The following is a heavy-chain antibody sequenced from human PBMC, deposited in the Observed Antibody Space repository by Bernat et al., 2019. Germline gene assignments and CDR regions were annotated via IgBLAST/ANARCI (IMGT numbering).Heavy chain of an antibody. V-gene: IGHV3-53*04. J-gene: IGHJ6*02. Sequence: EVQLVESGGGLVQPGGSLRLSCAASGFTVSSNYMSWVRQAPGKGLEWVSVIYSGGSTYYADSVKGRFTISRHNSKNTLYLQMNSLRAEDTVVYYCARDHTDSSGYYYYYGMDVWGQGTTVTVSS. D-gene: IGHD3-22*01. CDR2: IYSGGST. CDR1: GFTVSSNY. CDR3: ARDHTDSSGYYYYYGMDV.